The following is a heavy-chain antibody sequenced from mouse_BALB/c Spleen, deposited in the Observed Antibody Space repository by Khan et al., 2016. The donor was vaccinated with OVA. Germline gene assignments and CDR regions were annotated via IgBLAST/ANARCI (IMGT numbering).Heavy chain of an antibody. CDR3: ATLYGDPVAC. J-gene: IGHJ3*01. CDR2: IDPPNDDS. Sequence: VQLKQSGAELVKPGASVKLSCSASGFTIKDTYIHWMKQRPEQGLEWIGRIDPPNDDSKYGPKFQAKATLTADTSSNTAYLQLSSLTSEDTAVFDCATLYGDPVACWGEGTLVSVAA. D-gene: IGHD2-13*01. V-gene: IGHV14-3*02. CDR1: GFTIKDTY.